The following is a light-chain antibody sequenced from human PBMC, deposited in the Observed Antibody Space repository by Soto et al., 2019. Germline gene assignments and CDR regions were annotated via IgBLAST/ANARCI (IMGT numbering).Light chain of an antibody. Sequence: EIVLTQSPGTLSLSPGERATLFCRASQSLSASYLAWYQQKPGQAPRLLVYGASSRATGIPDRFSGRGSGTDFTLIISRREPEDFAVYYCQQDGGSSWTFGQGTKVEIK. J-gene: IGKJ1*01. V-gene: IGKV3-20*01. CDR2: GAS. CDR1: QSLSASY. CDR3: QQDGGSSWT.